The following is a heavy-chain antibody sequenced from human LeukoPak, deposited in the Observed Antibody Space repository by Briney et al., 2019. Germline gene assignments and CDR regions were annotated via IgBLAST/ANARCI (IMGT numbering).Heavy chain of an antibody. D-gene: IGHD3-16*02. V-gene: IGHV5-51*01. CDR2: IYPGDFDT. Sequence: GESLKISCKGSGYSFTSYWIGWVRQMPGKGLGWMGIIYPGDFDTRYSPSFHGQVTISADKSISTAYLQWSSLKASDTAMYYCARVVTFGGVIVYFDCWGQGTLATVSS. J-gene: IGHJ4*02. CDR1: GYSFTSYW. CDR3: ARVVTFGGVIVYFDC.